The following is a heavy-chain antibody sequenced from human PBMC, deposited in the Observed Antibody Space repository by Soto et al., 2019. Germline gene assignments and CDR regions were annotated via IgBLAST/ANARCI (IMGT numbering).Heavy chain of an antibody. CDR2: TVYSGST. CDR3: ATSRKGGYEYALDI. D-gene: IGHD5-12*01. J-gene: IGHJ3*02. V-gene: IGHV4-31*02. Sequence: SETLSLTWTVSDGSLGSGGSCWSWLRQHPGKGLEWIGYTVYSGSTHYNPSPKSRVTITLEWSKTQLCRTLTSVTTPAPAVYYCATSRKGGYEYALDIWGQGTMVTVS. CDR1: DGSLGSGGSC.